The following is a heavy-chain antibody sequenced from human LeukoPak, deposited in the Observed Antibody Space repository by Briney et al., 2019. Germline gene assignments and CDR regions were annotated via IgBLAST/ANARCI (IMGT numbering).Heavy chain of an antibody. CDR3: AKDGDTAMVFDWFDP. V-gene: IGHV3-23*01. D-gene: IGHD5-18*01. CDR1: GFTFSSYA. CDR2: ISGSGGST. Sequence: GGSLRLSCAASGFTFSSYAMSWVRQAPGKGLEWVSAISGSGGSTYYADSVKGRFTISGDNSKSTLYLQMNSLRAEDTAVYYCAKDGDTAMVFDWFDPWGQGTLVTVSS. J-gene: IGHJ5*02.